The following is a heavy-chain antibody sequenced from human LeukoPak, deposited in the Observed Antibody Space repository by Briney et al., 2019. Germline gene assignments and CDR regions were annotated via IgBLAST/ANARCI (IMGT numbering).Heavy chain of an antibody. CDR3: ARLRTYGDYALNY. V-gene: IGHV5-51*01. J-gene: IGHJ4*02. CDR1: GYRFTSYW. CDR2: IYLGDSDT. Sequence: GESLKISCKGSGYRFTSYWIGWVRQMPGKGLEWMGIIYLGDSDTRYSPSFQGQVAISADKSISTAYLQWSSLKASDSAMYYCARLRTYGDYALNYWGQGTLVTVSS. D-gene: IGHD4-17*01.